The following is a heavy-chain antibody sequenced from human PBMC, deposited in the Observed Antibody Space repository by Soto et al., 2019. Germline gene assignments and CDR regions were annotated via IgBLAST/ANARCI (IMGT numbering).Heavy chain of an antibody. V-gene: IGHV4-31*03. CDR1: GGSIINGDTY. D-gene: IGHD2-15*01. Sequence: QVQLQESGPGLVKPSQTLSLTCTVSGGSIINGDTYLNWIRQHPEKGLEWMGYIHYRGTPNYNPALKSRILISIDTSKNQFSLRLTSVTAADTAVYYCARDAPGVAPYWGQGTLVTVSS. CDR3: ARDAPGVAPY. CDR2: IHYRGTP. J-gene: IGHJ4*02.